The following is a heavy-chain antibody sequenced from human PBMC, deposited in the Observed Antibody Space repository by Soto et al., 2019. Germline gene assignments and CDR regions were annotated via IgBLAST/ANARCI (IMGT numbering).Heavy chain of an antibody. V-gene: IGHV3-30*18. CDR1: GFTFGSYG. Sequence: GGSLRLSCAAPGFTFGSYGVHWVRQAPGKGLEWVAVISYDGSNKYYADSVKGRFTISRDNSKNTLYLQMNSLRAEDTAVYYCAKDPNSSGWYGYYYYYYMDVWGKGTTVTAP. CDR3: AKDPNSSGWYGYYYYYYMDV. J-gene: IGHJ6*03. CDR2: ISYDGSNK. D-gene: IGHD6-19*01.